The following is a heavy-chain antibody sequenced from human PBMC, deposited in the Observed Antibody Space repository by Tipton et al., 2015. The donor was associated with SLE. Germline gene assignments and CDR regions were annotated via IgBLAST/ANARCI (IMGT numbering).Heavy chain of an antibody. Sequence: TLSLTCSVSGASITSAGYYWSWMRHHPGKGLEWIGNIYFSGTTYYNPSLRSRVSISVDTSKDQFSLTLRSVTAADTAIYYCARGLQAFCGGDCPFDLWGQGTLVTVSS. CDR2: IYFSGTT. CDR3: ARGLQAFCGGDCPFDL. CDR1: GASITSAGYY. V-gene: IGHV4-31*03. J-gene: IGHJ5*02. D-gene: IGHD2-21*02.